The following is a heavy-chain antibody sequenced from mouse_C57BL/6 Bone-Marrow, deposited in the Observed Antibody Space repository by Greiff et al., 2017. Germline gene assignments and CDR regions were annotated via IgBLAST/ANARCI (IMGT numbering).Heavy chain of an antibody. J-gene: IGHJ3*01. CDR2: IYPRSGNT. Sequence: QVQLQQSGAELARPGASVKLSCKASGYTFTSYGISWVKQRTGQGLEWIGEIYPRSGNTYYNEKFKGKATLTADKSASTAYMELRSLTSEDSAVYFWARGALRGGWFAYWGQGNLVTVSA. CDR1: GYTFTSYG. CDR3: ARGALRGGWFAY. V-gene: IGHV1-81*01.